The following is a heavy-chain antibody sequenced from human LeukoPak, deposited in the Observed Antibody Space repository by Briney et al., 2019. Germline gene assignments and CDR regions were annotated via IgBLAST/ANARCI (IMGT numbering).Heavy chain of an antibody. Sequence: KPSETLSLTCTVSGGSLSSYYWSWIRQPPGKGLEWIGYIYYSGSTDYNPSLKSRVTISVDTSKNQFSLKLSSVTAADTAVYYCARVRFLEWLFPADFDLWGRGTLVTVSS. V-gene: IGHV4-59*01. CDR3: ARVRFLEWLFPADFDL. D-gene: IGHD3-3*01. J-gene: IGHJ2*01. CDR1: GGSLSSYY. CDR2: IYYSGST.